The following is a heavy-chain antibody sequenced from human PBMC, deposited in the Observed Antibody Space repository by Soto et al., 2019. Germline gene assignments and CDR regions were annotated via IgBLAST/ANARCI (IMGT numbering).Heavy chain of an antibody. CDR1: GFTFSSYS. D-gene: IGHD3-22*01. J-gene: IGHJ4*02. Sequence: PGGSLRLSCAASGFTFSSYSMNWVRQAPGKGLEWVSSISSSSSYIYYADSVKGRFTISRDNAKNSLYLQMNSLRAEDTAVYYFARVLYYYDSSGYYGYWGQGTLVTVSS. CDR2: ISSSSSYI. V-gene: IGHV3-21*01. CDR3: ARVLYYYDSSGYYGY.